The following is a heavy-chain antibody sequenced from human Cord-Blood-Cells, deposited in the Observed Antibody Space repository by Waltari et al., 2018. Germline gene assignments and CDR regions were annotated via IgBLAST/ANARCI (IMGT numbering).Heavy chain of an antibody. D-gene: IGHD2-15*01. V-gene: IGHV4-39*07. J-gene: IGHJ4*02. CDR3: ARGGDCSGGSCYSSFDY. Sequence: QLQLQESGPGLVKPSETLSLTCTVSGGSISSRRSYWRWLRKPPGKGLEWIGRIYYSGITYYNPSLKSRVTISVDTSKNQFSLKLSSVTAADTAVYYWARGGDCSGGSCYSSFDYWGQGTLVTVSS. CDR1: GGSISSRRSY. CDR2: IYYSGIT.